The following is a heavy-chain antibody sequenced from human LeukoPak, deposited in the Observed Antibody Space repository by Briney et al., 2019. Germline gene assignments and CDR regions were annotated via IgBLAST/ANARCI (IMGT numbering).Heavy chain of an antibody. Sequence: SETLSLTCAVYGGSFSGYYWSWIRQPPGKGLEWIGEINHSGSTSYNPSLKSRVTISVDTSKKQFSLKLSSVTAADTAVYYCAREGDYYDTSGTLDYWGQGTLVTVSS. D-gene: IGHD3-22*01. CDR2: INHSGST. V-gene: IGHV4-34*01. CDR3: AREGDYYDTSGTLDY. J-gene: IGHJ4*02. CDR1: GGSFSGYY.